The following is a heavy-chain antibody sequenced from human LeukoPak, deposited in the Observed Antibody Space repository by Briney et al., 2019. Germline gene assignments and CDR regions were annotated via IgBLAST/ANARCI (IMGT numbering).Heavy chain of an antibody. CDR3: AREGRWPNYFDY. CDR1: GYTFTSYS. Sequence: ASVKVSCKASGYTFTSYSMHWVRQAPGQGLEWMGVINPSGDTTNYAQGFQGRVTMTRDTSTSTVYMELSSLRSDDTAVYYCAREGRWPNYFDYWGQETLVTVSS. V-gene: IGHV1-46*01. D-gene: IGHD5-24*01. J-gene: IGHJ4*02. CDR2: INPSGDTT.